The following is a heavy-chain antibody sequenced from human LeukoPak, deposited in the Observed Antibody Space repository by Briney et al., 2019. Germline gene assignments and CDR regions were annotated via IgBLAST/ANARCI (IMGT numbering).Heavy chain of an antibody. V-gene: IGHV4-59*12. CDR3: ARVKAICNFDY. D-gene: IGHD3-9*01. J-gene: IGHJ4*02. CDR1: GGSISNYY. Sequence: PSETLSLTCTVSGGSISNYYWNWIRQPPGKGLEWIGYIYYSGSTAYNPSLKSRVTISVDTSKNQFSLKLSSVTAADTAVYYCARVKAICNFDYWGQGTLVTVSS. CDR2: IYYSGST.